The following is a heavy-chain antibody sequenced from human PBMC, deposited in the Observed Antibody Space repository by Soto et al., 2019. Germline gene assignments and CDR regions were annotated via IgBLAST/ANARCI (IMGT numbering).Heavy chain of an antibody. CDR1: GFNLGDYY. Sequence: QMQLVESGGDLVKPGGSLRLSCAASGFNLGDYYMSWVREAPGKGLEWVSFVSSSGGYTKYSDSVGGRFTVSRDNGKNSLHLQLNSLRVEDTAVYYCARLRVGVNWYFDLWGRGTLVTVSS. CDR2: VSSSGGYT. D-gene: IGHD1-26*01. V-gene: IGHV3-11*06. CDR3: ARLRVGVNWYFDL. J-gene: IGHJ2*01.